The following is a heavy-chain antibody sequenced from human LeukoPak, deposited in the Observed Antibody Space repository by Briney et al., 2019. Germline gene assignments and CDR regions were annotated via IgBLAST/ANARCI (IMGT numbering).Heavy chain of an antibody. CDR2: ISGSGGST. V-gene: IGHV3-23*01. D-gene: IGHD3-10*02. J-gene: IGHJ6*04. CDR1: GFTFSSYV. CDR3: AELGITMIGGV. Sequence: QPGGSLRLSCAASGFTFSSYVMSWVRQAPGKGLGWVSGISGSGGSTYYADSVKGRFTISRDNAKNSLYLQMNSLRAEDTAVYYCAELGITMIGGVWGKGTTVTISS.